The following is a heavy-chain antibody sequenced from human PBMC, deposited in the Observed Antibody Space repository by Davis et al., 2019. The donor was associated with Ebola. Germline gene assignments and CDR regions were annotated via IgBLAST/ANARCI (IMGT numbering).Heavy chain of an antibody. D-gene: IGHD3-3*01. V-gene: IGHV3-21*01. J-gene: IGHJ6*02. Sequence: PGGSLRFSCAASGFTFSSYSMDWVRQAPGKGLEWVSSISSSSSYIYYADSVKGRFTISRDNAKNSLYLQMNSLRAEDTAVYYCAREKLRFLEWPPDGMDVWGQGTTVTVSS. CDR2: ISSSSSYI. CDR3: AREKLRFLEWPPDGMDV. CDR1: GFTFSSYS.